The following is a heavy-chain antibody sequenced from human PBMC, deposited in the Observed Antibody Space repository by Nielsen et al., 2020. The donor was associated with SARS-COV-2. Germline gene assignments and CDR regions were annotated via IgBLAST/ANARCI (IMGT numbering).Heavy chain of an antibody. CDR1: GGSFSGYY. Sequence: SETLSLTCAVYGGSFSGYYWSWIRQPPGKGLEWIGEIHHRGSTNYDPSLKSRVTISVDTSKNQFSLKLSSVTAADTAVYYCARGARGIAVAGDNWFDPWGQGTLVTVSS. CDR3: ARGARGIAVAGDNWFDP. J-gene: IGHJ5*02. D-gene: IGHD6-19*01. V-gene: IGHV4-34*01. CDR2: IHHRGST.